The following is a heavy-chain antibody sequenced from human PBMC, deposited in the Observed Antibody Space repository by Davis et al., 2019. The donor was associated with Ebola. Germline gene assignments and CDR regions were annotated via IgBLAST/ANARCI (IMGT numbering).Heavy chain of an antibody. D-gene: IGHD2-15*01. Sequence: PGGSLRLSCAASGFTFSGYWMSWVRQAPGKGLEWVASIKQDGSEKYHVDSVRGRFTSRDNAKNSLYLQINSLRAEDTAVYHCARHALSLGGRDFDYWGQGTLVAVSS. J-gene: IGHJ4*02. CDR3: ARHALSLGGRDFDY. CDR1: GFTFSGYW. CDR2: IKQDGSEK. V-gene: IGHV3-7*01.